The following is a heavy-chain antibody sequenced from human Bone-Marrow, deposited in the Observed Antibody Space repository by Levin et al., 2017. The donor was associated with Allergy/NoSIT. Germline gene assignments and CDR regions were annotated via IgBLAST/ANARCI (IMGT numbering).Heavy chain of an antibody. V-gene: IGHV4-39*07. D-gene: IGHD5-12*01. Sequence: SETLSLTCTVSGGSISSSSYYWGWIRQPPGKGLEWIGTIYYSGSTYYNPSLKSRVTISIEMSKNQFSLKLSSVTAADTAVYYCAREVAYDGPSDYSGMDVWGQGTTVTVSS. CDR1: GGSISSSSYY. CDR2: IYYSGST. J-gene: IGHJ6*02. CDR3: AREVAYDGPSDYSGMDV.